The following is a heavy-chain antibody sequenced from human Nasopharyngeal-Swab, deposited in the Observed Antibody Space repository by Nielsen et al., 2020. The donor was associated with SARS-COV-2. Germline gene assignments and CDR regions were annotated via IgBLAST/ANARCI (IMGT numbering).Heavy chain of an antibody. CDR2: IQTDGTEQ. J-gene: IGHJ4*02. CDR3: ARENHGVFDN. Sequence: GGSLRLSCAASGFTFSSYSMNWVRQAPGKGLEWVATIQTDGTEQYSVDSVKGRFTISRDNGKNSLYLQMNSLRVEDTAVYYCARENHGVFDNWGQGTLVTVSS. CDR1: GFTFSSYS. V-gene: IGHV3-7*01.